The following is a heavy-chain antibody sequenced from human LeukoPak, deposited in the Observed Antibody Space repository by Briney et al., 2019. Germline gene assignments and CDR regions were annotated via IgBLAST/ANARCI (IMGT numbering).Heavy chain of an antibody. CDR1: GGSISSSSFY. D-gene: IGHD5-12*01. Sequence: PSETLSLTCTVSGGSISSSSFYWDWIRPHPGKGLEWIGTIFYSGSTYYNPSLKSRITISVDTSKNQFSLKLSSVTAADTAVYYCARHSRSGYSDYESAFDIWGQGTMVIVSS. CDR2: IFYSGST. V-gene: IGHV4-39*01. CDR3: ARHSRSGYSDYESAFDI. J-gene: IGHJ3*02.